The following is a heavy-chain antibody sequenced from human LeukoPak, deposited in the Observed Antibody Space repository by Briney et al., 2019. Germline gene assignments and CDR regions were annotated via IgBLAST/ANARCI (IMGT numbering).Heavy chain of an antibody. D-gene: IGHD5-18*01. J-gene: IGHJ3*02. Sequence: PGGSLRLSCAASGFTVSSNYMSWVRQAPGKGLEWVSGIYSGGSTYYADSGKGRFTTSRDNSKNTQYLQMNSLRADDTAVYYCASEYSDGAFDIWGQGTMVTVSS. V-gene: IGHV3-53*01. CDR3: ASEYSDGAFDI. CDR1: GFTVSSNY. CDR2: IYSGGST.